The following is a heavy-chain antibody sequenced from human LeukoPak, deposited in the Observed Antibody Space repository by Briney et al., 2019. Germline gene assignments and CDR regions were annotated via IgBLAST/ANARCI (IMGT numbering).Heavy chain of an antibody. CDR1: GFTFSSYS. CDR2: ISSSSSYI. CDR3: ARDGQDDAFDI. J-gene: IGHJ3*02. V-gene: IGHV3-21*01. Sequence: TGGSLRLSCAASGFTFSSYSMNWVRQAPGKGLEWVSSISSSSSYIYYADSVKGRFTISRDNAKNSLYLQMNSLRAEDTAVYYCARDGQDDAFDIWGQGTMVTVSS.